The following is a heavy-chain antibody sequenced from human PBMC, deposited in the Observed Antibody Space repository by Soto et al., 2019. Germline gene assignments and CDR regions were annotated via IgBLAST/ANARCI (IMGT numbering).Heavy chain of an antibody. CDR2: INHSGST. V-gene: IGHV4-34*01. CDR1: GGSFSGYY. Sequence: SETLSLTCAVYGGSFSGYYWSWIRQPPGKGLEWIGEINHSGSTNYNPSLKSRVTISVDTSKNQFSLKLSSVTAADTAVYYCARGHVTDTILGARNYYYGMDVWGQGTTVTVSS. J-gene: IGHJ6*02. CDR3: ARGHVTDTILGARNYYYGMDV. D-gene: IGHD2-21*02.